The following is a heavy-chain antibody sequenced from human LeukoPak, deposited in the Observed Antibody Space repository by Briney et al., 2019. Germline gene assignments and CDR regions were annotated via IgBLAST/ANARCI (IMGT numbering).Heavy chain of an antibody. J-gene: IGHJ6*02. Sequence: GGSLRLSCAASGFTVSSNYMSRVRQAPGKGLEWVSVIYSGGSTYYADSVKGRFTISRDNSKNTLYLQMNSLRAEDTAVYYCAREDYYYGMDVWGQGTTVTVSS. CDR1: GFTVSSNY. CDR2: IYSGGST. V-gene: IGHV3-66*01. CDR3: AREDYYYGMDV.